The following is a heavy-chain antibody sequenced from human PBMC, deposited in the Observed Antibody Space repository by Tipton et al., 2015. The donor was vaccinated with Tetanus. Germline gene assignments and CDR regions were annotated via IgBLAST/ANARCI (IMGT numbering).Heavy chain of an antibody. Sequence: SLRLSCEVSGFTFSNYKMNWVRQAPGRGLEWVSSISSTSRYIYYAESVKGRFTISRDNAKNSVYLQMNSLRAEDTAVYFCARRSLTNYGLDVWGQGTPVTVSS. CDR3: ARRSLTNYGLDV. CDR2: ISSTSRYI. D-gene: IGHD1-1*01. CDR1: GFTFSNYK. J-gene: IGHJ6*02. V-gene: IGHV3-21*01.